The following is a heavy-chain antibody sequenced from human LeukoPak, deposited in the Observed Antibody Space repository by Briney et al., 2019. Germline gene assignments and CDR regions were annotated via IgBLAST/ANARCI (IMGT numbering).Heavy chain of an antibody. V-gene: IGHV1-18*01. Sequence: ASVKVSCKASGGTFSSYGISWVRQAPGQGLEWMGWISAYNGNTNYAQKLQGRVTMTTDTSTSTAYMELRSLRSDDTAVYYCAREGVGYCSGGSCFFDYWGQGTLVTVSS. CDR1: GGTFSSYG. CDR3: AREGVGYCSGGSCFFDY. CDR2: ISAYNGNT. D-gene: IGHD2-15*01. J-gene: IGHJ4*02.